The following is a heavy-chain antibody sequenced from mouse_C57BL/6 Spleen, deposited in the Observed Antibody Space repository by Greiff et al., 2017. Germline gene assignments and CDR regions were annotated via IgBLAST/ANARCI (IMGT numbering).Heavy chain of an antibody. CDR3: ARYPTYYDSSYFDY. Sequence: VQLQQPGAELVRPGSSVKLSCKASGYTFTSYWMHWVKQRPIQGLEWIGNIDPSDSDTHYNQKFKDKATLTVDKSSSTAYMQLSSLTSEDSAVYYGARYPTYYDSSYFDYWGQGTTLTVSS. CDR2: IDPSDSDT. CDR1: GYTFTSYW. D-gene: IGHD1-1*01. V-gene: IGHV1-52*01. J-gene: IGHJ2*01.